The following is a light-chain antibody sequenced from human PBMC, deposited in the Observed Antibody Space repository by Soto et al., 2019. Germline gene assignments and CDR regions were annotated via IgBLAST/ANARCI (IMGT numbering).Light chain of an antibody. J-gene: IGKJ3*01. V-gene: IGKV3-11*01. CDR3: QQRPNWLT. CDR2: DAS. Sequence: EIVLTQSPATLSLSPGERVTLSCRASQNVSTYLAWYQQKPGQAPRLLIYDASDRATGIPARFSGSGSGTDFTLTISSPEPEDSAVYYCQQRPNWLTFGPGTKVDIK. CDR1: QNVSTY.